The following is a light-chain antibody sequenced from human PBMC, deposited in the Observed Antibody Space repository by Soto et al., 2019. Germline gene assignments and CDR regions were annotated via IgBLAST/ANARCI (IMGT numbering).Light chain of an antibody. CDR2: AAS. CDR3: QQFKSYPIT. V-gene: IGKV1-9*01. J-gene: IGKJ5*01. CDR1: QGISSD. Sequence: DIQLTQSPSFLSASVGDRVTITCRASQGISSDLAWYQQNPGKAPKLLIYAASTLQNGATSTFSGSGSGTAFTLTISSLQPEDFGTYYCQQFKSYPITFGQGTRLEIK.